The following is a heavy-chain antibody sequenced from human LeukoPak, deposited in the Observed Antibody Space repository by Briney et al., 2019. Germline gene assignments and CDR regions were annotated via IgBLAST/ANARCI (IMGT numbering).Heavy chain of an antibody. V-gene: IGHV3-23*01. J-gene: IGHJ5*02. CDR1: GFTFSSYA. Sequence: GGSLRLSCAASGFTFSSYAMSWVRQAPGKGLEWVSAISGSGGSTYYADSVKGRFTISRDNSKNTLYLQMNSLRAEDTAVYYCARGTDTAMVTGGYNWFDPWSQGTLVTVSS. CDR2: ISGSGGST. CDR3: ARGTDTAMVTGGYNWFDP. D-gene: IGHD5-18*01.